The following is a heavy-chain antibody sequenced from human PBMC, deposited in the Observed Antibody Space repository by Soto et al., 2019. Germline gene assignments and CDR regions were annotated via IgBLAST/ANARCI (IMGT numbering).Heavy chain of an antibody. CDR2: INPKSGGT. Sequence: ASVKVSCKASGYSFTDYHIHWVRQAPGQGLEWLGRINPKSGGTSTAQKFQGWVTMTTDTSISTASMEMTRLTSDDTAIDYCARGDSTDCSNGVCSFFYNHDMDVWGQGTTVTVSS. J-gene: IGHJ6*02. CDR1: GYSFTDYH. CDR3: ARGDSTDCSNGVCSFFYNHDMDV. D-gene: IGHD2-8*01. V-gene: IGHV1-2*04.